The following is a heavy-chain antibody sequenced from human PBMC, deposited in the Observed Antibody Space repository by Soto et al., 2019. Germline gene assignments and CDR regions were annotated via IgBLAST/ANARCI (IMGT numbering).Heavy chain of an antibody. J-gene: IGHJ4*02. V-gene: IGHV3-15*01. CDR1: GFTFRDAW. D-gene: IGHD3-22*01. Sequence: EVHLVESGGDLVKPGGSLRLSCAASGFTFRDAWMSWVRQAPGKGLEWVGRIKRETDGGTTDYAAPVKGRFTISRHDSKNTLYLQMNSLKIEDTAVYFCTTAATTITTIDYWGQGTLVTVSA. CDR3: TTAATTITTIDY. CDR2: IKRETDGGTT.